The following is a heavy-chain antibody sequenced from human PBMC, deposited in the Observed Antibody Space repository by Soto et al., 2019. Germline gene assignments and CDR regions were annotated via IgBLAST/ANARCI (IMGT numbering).Heavy chain of an antibody. V-gene: IGHV4-59*08. CDR3: ARTGWGYYYYMDV. CDR2: IYYSGST. D-gene: IGHD7-27*01. Sequence: SETLSLTCTVSGGSISSYYWSWIRQPPGKGLEWIGYIYYSGSTNYNPSLKSRVTISVDTSKNQFSLKLSSVTAADTAVYYCARTGWGYYYYMDVWGKGTTVTVSS. CDR1: GGSISSYY. J-gene: IGHJ6*03.